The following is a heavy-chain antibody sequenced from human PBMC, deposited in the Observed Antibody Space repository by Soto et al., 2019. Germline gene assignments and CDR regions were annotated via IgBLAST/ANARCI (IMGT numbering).Heavy chain of an antibody. Sequence: ESGGGVVQPGTSLRLACAASGFIFSNNGMHWVRQAPGKGLEWVAFMSYDGSAKFLADSVKGRFTISRDNSKSTLFLHMSSLRAEDTAMYYCAIVRVADSPLDHWGQGTLVTVSS. J-gene: IGHJ4*02. CDR2: MSYDGSAK. CDR3: AIVRVADSPLDH. CDR1: GFIFSNNG. V-gene: IGHV3-30*03. D-gene: IGHD3-10*02.